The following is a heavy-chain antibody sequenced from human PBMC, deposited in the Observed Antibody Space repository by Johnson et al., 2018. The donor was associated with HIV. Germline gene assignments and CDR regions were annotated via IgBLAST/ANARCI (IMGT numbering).Heavy chain of an antibody. V-gene: IGHV3-66*01. CDR2: IYSGDST. CDR3: ASFGLAVAADAFDI. J-gene: IGHJ3*02. D-gene: IGHD6-19*01. CDR1: GLTVSTND. Sequence: VQLVESGGGLVQPGGSLRLSCAASGLTVSTNDINWVRQAPGKGLEWVAIIYSGDSTYYADSLEGRFTISRDKSKNTVYLQMNSLRVEDTAVYYCASFGLAVAADAFDIWGQGTMVTVSS.